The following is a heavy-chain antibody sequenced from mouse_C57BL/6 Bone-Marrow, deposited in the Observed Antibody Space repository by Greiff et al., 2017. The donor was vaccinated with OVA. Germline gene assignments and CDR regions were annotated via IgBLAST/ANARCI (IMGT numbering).Heavy chain of an antibody. CDR2: IDPENGDT. CDR3: AAGGYDAPYFDY. D-gene: IGHD2-3*01. CDR1: GFNFTDYY. V-gene: IGHV14-4*01. J-gene: IGHJ2*01. Sequence: VQLQQPGAELVRPGASVKLSCTASGFNFTDYYMHWVKQRPEQGLEWIGWIDPENGDTEYASKFQGKATITADTSSNTAYLQLSSLTSEDTAVYYCAAGGYDAPYFDYWGQGTTLTVSS.